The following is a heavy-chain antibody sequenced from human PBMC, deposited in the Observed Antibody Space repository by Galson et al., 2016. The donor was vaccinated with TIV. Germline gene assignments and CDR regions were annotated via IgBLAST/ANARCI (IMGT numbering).Heavy chain of an antibody. D-gene: IGHD3-16*01. J-gene: IGHJ3*02. Sequence: SLRPSCAASGFTFNTYKMNWVRQAPGKGLEWISSISSRGTYTHYADSVKGRVTISRDNANNSLYLQMNSLRAEDTAVYYCARDGARIGAHSAFDIWGQGTMVTVSS. V-gene: IGHV3-21*06. CDR2: ISSRGTYT. CDR1: GFTFNTYK. CDR3: ARDGARIGAHSAFDI.